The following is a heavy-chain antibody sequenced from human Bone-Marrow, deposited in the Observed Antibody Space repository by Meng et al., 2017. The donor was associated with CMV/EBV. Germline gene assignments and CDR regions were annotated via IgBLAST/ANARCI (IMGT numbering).Heavy chain of an antibody. CDR3: ASYDSSGLHFEY. Sequence: EPLSLTCAASGFTVSSNYMSWVRQAPGKGLEWVSVIYSGGSTYYADSVKGRFTISRDNSKNTLYLQMNSLRAEDTAVYYCASYDSSGLHFEYWGQGTLVTVSS. D-gene: IGHD3-22*01. CDR1: GFTVSSNY. J-gene: IGHJ4*02. V-gene: IGHV3-53*01. CDR2: IYSGGST.